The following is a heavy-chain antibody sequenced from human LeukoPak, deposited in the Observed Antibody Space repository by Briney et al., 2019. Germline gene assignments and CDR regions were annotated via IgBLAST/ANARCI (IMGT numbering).Heavy chain of an antibody. CDR1: GYSFTSYW. CDR2: IYPGDSDT. D-gene: IGHD1-1*01. Sequence: GESLKNSCKGSGYSFTSYWISWVRQMPGKGLEWMGIIYPGDSDTRYSPSFQGQVTISADKSITTAYLQWSSLKASDTAMYYCARLRGTPINNWFDPWGQGTLVTVSS. J-gene: IGHJ5*02. CDR3: ARLRGTPINNWFDP. V-gene: IGHV5-51*01.